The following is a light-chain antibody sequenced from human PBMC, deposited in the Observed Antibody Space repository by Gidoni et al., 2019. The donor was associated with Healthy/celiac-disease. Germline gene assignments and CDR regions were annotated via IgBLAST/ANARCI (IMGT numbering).Light chain of an antibody. CDR2: AAS. V-gene: IGKV1-9*01. CDR1: QGISSY. CDR3: QQLNSYPRT. J-gene: IGKJ2*01. Sequence: IQLTQSPSSLSASVGARVTITCRARQGISSYLALYQQKPGKAPKLLIYAASTLQSGVPSRFSGSGSGTDFTLTISSLQPEDFATYYCQQLNSYPRTFGQXTKLEIK.